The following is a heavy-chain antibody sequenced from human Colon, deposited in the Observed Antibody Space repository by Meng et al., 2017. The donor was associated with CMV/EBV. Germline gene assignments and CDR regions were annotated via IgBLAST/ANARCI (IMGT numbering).Heavy chain of an antibody. CDR2: INPGGSST. V-gene: IGHV1-46*01. J-gene: IGHJ4*02. Sequence: SCKSSGYTLTTYYMHWVRQAPGQGLEWMGMINPGGSSTTYAQKFQGRVTMTKGMSASTVYLEVASLTSDDTAVYYCARDPGLGWSDYWGQGTLVTVSS. CDR1: GYTLTTYY. D-gene: IGHD2-15*01. CDR3: ARDPGLGWSDY.